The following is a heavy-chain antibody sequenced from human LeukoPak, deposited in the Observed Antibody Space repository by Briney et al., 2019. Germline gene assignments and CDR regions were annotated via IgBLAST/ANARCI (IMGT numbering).Heavy chain of an antibody. CDR2: ISSSSSTI. J-gene: IGHJ4*02. Sequence: GALRLSCAASGFTLSSYSMNWVRQAPGKGLEWVSYISSSSSTIYYADSVKGRFTISRDNAKNSLYLQMNSLRAEDTAVYYCALDCSSTSCYDLFDYWGQGTLVTVSS. D-gene: IGHD2-2*01. CDR1: GFTLSSYS. CDR3: ALDCSSTSCYDLFDY. V-gene: IGHV3-48*01.